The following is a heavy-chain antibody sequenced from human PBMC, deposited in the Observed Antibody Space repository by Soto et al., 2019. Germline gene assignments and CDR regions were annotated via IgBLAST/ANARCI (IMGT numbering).Heavy chain of an antibody. J-gene: IGHJ6*02. Sequence: GASVKVSCKASGYTFTDNDIHWVRQAPGQGLEWVGWITPNSGFTKYAQKFQGRVTMTGDTSINTAYMELSSLRSDDSAVYYCARVIVVQPAPEDSYYYYGMDVWGQGTRVTVSS. CDR2: ITPNSGFT. D-gene: IGHD2-15*01. CDR3: ARVIVVQPAPEDSYYYYGMDV. CDR1: GYTFTDND. V-gene: IGHV1-2*02.